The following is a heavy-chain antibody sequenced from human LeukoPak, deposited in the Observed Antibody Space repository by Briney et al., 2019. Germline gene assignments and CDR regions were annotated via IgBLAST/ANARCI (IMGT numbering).Heavy chain of an antibody. Sequence: SQTLSLTCAISGDSVSSNSAAWSWVRQSPSRGLEWLGRTYYRSKWYYDYAVSVKSRITINLDTSKNQFSLHLNSVTPEDTAVYYCARGATAYFDYWGQGTLVTVSS. CDR3: ARGATAYFDY. V-gene: IGHV6-1*01. CDR1: GDSVSSNSAA. J-gene: IGHJ4*02. D-gene: IGHD5-12*01. CDR2: TYYRSKWYY.